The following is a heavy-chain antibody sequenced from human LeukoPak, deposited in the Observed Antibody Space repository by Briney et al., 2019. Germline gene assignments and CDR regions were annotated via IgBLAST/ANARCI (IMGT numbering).Heavy chain of an antibody. CDR1: GGSISSYY. Sequence: SETLCLTCTVSGGSISSYYWSWIRQPPGKGLEWIGYIYYSGSTNYKPSLKSRVTISVDTTKNQFSLKLSSVTAADTAVYYCAGAPAVCGGDCSVYYYYYGMDVWGQGTTVTVSS. J-gene: IGHJ6*02. CDR3: AGAPAVCGGDCSVYYYYYGMDV. CDR2: IYYSGST. V-gene: IGHV4-59*01. D-gene: IGHD2-21*02.